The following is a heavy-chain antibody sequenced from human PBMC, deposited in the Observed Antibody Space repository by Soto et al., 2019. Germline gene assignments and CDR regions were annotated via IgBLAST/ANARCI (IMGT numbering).Heavy chain of an antibody. J-gene: IGHJ4*02. V-gene: IGHV1-24*01. Sequence: ASVKVSCKVSGYTLTELSMHWVRQAPGKGLEWMGGFDPEDGETIYAQKFQGRVTMTEDTSTDTAYMELSSLRSEDTAVYYCETPPGRDGYNPFDYWGQGTLVTVSS. CDR1: GYTLTELS. D-gene: IGHD5-12*01. CDR3: ETPPGRDGYNPFDY. CDR2: FDPEDGET.